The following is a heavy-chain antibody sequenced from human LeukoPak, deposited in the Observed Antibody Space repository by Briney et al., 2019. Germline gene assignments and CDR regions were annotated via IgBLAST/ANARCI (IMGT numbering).Heavy chain of an antibody. Sequence: ASVKVSCKASGYTLTSYGINWMRQAPGQGLEWMGWISTQSGDTNYAQKVQGRLTLTTDRSTNTAYMELRSLRSDDTAVYYCARGAYGDKWGQGTMVTVSS. CDR2: ISTQSGDT. CDR3: ARGAYGDK. J-gene: IGHJ4*02. CDR1: GYTLTSYG. D-gene: IGHD4-17*01. V-gene: IGHV1-18*01.